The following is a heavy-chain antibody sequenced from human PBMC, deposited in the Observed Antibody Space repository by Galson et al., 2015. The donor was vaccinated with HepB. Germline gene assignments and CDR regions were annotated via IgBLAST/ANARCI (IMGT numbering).Heavy chain of an antibody. V-gene: IGHV1-18*01. D-gene: IGHD3-9*01. CDR1: GYTFNKYG. Sequence: SVKVSCKASGYTFNKYGISWVRQAPGQGLEWMGWISTKRGNTKHAQNFQGRVTMTPETSTNTAYMELRSLRSADTAVYYCARDVDWALDYWGQGTLVTVSS. CDR2: ISTKRGNT. J-gene: IGHJ4*02. CDR3: ARDVDWALDY.